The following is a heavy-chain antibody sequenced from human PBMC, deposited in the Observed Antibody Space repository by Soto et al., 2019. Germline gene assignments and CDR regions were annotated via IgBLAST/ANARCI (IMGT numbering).Heavy chain of an antibody. CDR1: GYTFTGYD. CDR3: AREKTSYGMDV. Sequence: QVQLVQSGAEVKKPGASVKVSCKASGYTFTGYDINWVRQATGQGLEWMGWMNPNSGNTGYAQKFQGRVTMTRNTSPSTAYLALSSLRSEDTAVYYCAREKTSYGMDVWGQGTTVTFSS. CDR2: MNPNSGNT. V-gene: IGHV1-8*01. J-gene: IGHJ6*02.